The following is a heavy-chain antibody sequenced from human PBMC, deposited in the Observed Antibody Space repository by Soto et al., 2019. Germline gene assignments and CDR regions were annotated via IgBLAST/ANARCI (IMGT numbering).Heavy chain of an antibody. D-gene: IGHD1-1*01. CDR2: ISGSGGST. V-gene: IGHV3-23*01. CDR3: AKDHIKGYPPQILYYFDY. Sequence: PEGSLRLSCAASGFTFSSYAMSWVRQATGKGLEWVSAISGSGGSTYYADSVKGRFTISRDNSKNTLYLQMNSLRAEDTAVYYCAKDHIKGYPPQILYYFDYWGQGTLVTVSS. CDR1: GFTFSSYA. J-gene: IGHJ4*02.